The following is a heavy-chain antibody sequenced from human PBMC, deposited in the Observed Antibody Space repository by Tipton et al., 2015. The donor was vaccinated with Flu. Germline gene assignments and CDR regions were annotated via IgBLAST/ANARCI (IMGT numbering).Heavy chain of an antibody. CDR3: ARWARATPYCGADCFST. CDR1: GVSMSRDGYY. Sequence: TLSLTCTVSGVSMSRDGYYWGWVRQLPGKGLQWIGFIFNDAYTYYSPSFESRITISMDMSKNQFSLEMTSMTDADTAVYYCARWARATPYCGADCFSTWGQGMLVTVS. CDR2: IFNDAYT. J-gene: IGHJ5*02. V-gene: IGHV4-31*03. D-gene: IGHD2-21*02.